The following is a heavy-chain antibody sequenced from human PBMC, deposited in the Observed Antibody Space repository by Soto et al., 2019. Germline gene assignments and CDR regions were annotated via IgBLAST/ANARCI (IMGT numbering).Heavy chain of an antibody. CDR2: ISSSSSYI. CDR3: ARDYMATVTTMFAYYYYGMDV. V-gene: IGHV3-21*01. D-gene: IGHD4-17*01. J-gene: IGHJ6*02. Sequence: GGSLRLSCAASGLLCTNYTMTWVRQATGKGLEWVSSISSSSSYIYYADSVKGRFTISRDNAKNSLYLQMNSLRAEDTAVYYCARDYMATVTTMFAYYYYGMDVWGQGTTVTVSS. CDR1: GLLCTNYT.